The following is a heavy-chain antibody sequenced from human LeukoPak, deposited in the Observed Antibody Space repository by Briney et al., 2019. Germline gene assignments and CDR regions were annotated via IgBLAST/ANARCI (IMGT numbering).Heavy chain of an antibody. J-gene: IGHJ4*02. CDR3: ARLYYGSGTTNDY. CDR1: GXTVSSNY. CDR2: IYSGGST. V-gene: IGHV3-66*04. Sequence: GGSLRLSCAASGXTVSSNYMSWVRQAPGKGLEWVSVIYSGGSTYYADSVKGRFTISRDNSKNTLYLQMNSLRAEDTAVYYCARLYYGSGTTNDYWGQGTLVTVSS. D-gene: IGHD3-10*01.